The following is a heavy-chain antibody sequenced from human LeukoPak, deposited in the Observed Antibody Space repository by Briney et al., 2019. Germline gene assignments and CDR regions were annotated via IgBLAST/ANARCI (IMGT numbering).Heavy chain of an antibody. CDR3: ARGNDFWSGYRWFDP. CDR1: GGSFSGYY. D-gene: IGHD3-3*01. Sequence: LETLSLTCAVYGGSFSGYYWSWIRQPPGKGLEWIGEINHSGSTNYNPSLKSRVTISVDTSKNQFSLKLSSVTAADTAVYYCARGNDFWSGYRWFDPWGQGTLVTVSS. V-gene: IGHV4-34*01. J-gene: IGHJ5*02. CDR2: INHSGST.